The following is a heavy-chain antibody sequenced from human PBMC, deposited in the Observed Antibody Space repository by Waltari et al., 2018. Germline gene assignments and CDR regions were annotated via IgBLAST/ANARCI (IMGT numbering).Heavy chain of an antibody. V-gene: IGHV4-39*01. Sequence: QLQLQESGPGLVKPSETLSLTCTVSGGSISSSSSYWGWIRQPPGKELEWIGGVYYDGSTYYNPSLKSRLTISVDTPINQFSLKLTSVTAADTALYYCARHPDYWGQGTLVTVSS. CDR3: ARHPDY. CDR2: VYYDGST. J-gene: IGHJ4*02. CDR1: GGSISSSSSY.